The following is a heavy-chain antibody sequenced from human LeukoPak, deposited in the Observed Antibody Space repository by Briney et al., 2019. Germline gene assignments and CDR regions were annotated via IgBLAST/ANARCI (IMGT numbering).Heavy chain of an antibody. Sequence: SVKVSCKASGGTFSSYGISWVRQAPGQGLEWMGGIIPMFGTANYAQKFQGRVTITADESTSTAYMEMSSLRSEDTAVYYCARWFFGVATSWYFDYWGQGTLVTVSS. V-gene: IGHV1-69*01. D-gene: IGHD3-3*01. CDR3: ARWFFGVATSWYFDY. CDR2: IIPMFGTA. CDR1: GGTFSSYG. J-gene: IGHJ4*02.